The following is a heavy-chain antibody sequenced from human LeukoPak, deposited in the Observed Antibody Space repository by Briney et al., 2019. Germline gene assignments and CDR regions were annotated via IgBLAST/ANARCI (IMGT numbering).Heavy chain of an antibody. Sequence: GGSLRLSCAASGFTFSSYAMSWVRQAPGKGLEWVSAISGSGGSTYYADSVKGRFTISRDNSKNTLYLQMNSLRAEDTAVYYCAKDQSGSSSSWPYNWFDPWGQGTLVTVSS. J-gene: IGHJ5*02. V-gene: IGHV3-23*01. CDR2: ISGSGGST. CDR3: AKDQSGSSSSWPYNWFDP. CDR1: GFTFSSYA. D-gene: IGHD6-13*01.